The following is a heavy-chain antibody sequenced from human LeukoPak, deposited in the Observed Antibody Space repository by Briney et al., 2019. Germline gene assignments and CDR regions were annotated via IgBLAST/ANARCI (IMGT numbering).Heavy chain of an antibody. Sequence: SETLSLTCAVYGGSFSGYYWSWIRQPPGKGLEWIGEINHSGSTNYNPSLKSRVTISVDTSKNQFSLNLSSVTAADTAIYYCARNPHHDDDADEGFDYWGQGTLVTVSS. D-gene: IGHD3-16*01. CDR2: INHSGST. V-gene: IGHV4-34*01. J-gene: IGHJ4*02. CDR1: GGSFSGYY. CDR3: ARNPHHDDDADEGFDY.